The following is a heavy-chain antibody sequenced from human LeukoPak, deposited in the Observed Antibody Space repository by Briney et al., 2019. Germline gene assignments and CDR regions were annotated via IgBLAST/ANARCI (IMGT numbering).Heavy chain of an antibody. CDR3: ARGGDYASPIDY. CDR2: IYHSGSN. V-gene: IGHV4-59*01. CDR1: GGSISNYY. Sequence: PSETLSLTCTLSGGSISNYYWSWIRQPPGKGLVWIGYIYHSGSNNYNPSFKSRVTISVDTSKNQFSLKLSSVTAADTAVYYCARGGDYASPIDYWGQGALVTVSS. D-gene: IGHD4-17*01. J-gene: IGHJ4*02.